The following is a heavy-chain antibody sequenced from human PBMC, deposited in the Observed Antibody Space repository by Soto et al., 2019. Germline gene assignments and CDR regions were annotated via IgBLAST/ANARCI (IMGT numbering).Heavy chain of an antibody. CDR3: AKGIAARKYYYYGMDV. J-gene: IGHJ6*02. CDR2: ISGSGGST. Sequence: GGSLRLSCAASGFTFSSYAMSWVRQAPGKGLEWVSAISGSGGSTYYADSVKGRFTISRDNSKNTLYLQMNSLRAEDTAVYYCAKGIAARKYYYYGMDVWGQGTTVTVSS. D-gene: IGHD6-25*01. CDR1: GFTFSSYA. V-gene: IGHV3-23*01.